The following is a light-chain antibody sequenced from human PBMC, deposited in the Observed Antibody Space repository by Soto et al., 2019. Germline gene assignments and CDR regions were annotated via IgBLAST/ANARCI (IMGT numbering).Light chain of an antibody. J-gene: IGLJ1*01. V-gene: IGLV1-44*01. CDR3: AAWDDRLNGYV. CDR1: SSNIGSNT. Sequence: QSVLTQPPSASGTPGQRVTISCSGSSSNIGSNTVHWYQQLPGTAPKLLIYSNNQRPSGVPDRFSGSKSGTSASLAISGLQSEDEADYYCAAWDDRLNGYVFGTGTKVTV. CDR2: SNN.